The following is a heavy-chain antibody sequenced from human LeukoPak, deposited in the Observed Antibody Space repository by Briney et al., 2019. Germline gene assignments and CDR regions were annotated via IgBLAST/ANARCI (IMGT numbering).Heavy chain of an antibody. D-gene: IGHD2-2*01. V-gene: IGHV3-7*01. CDR1: GFTFSSYW. Sequence: GGSLRLSCAASGFTFSSYWMSWVRQAPGKGLEWVANIKQDGSEKYYVDSVKGRFTISRDNAKNSLYLQMNSLRAEDTAVYYCARDKPYQLLHIYYYGMDVWGQPTTVTDSS. CDR2: IKQDGSEK. CDR3: ARDKPYQLLHIYYYGMDV. J-gene: IGHJ6*02.